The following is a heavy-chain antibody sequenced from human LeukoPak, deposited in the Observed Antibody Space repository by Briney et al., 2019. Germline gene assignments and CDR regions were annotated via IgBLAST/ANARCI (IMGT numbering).Heavy chain of an antibody. Sequence: ASVKVSCKASGYTFTGYYIHWVPQAPGQGLEWMGWISPNSGGTNYAQKLQGRVTMTRDTSISTAYMELSRLRSDDTAVYYCVRGEAYCGGDCYGNWGQGTLVTVSS. J-gene: IGHJ4*02. CDR2: ISPNSGGT. V-gene: IGHV1-2*02. D-gene: IGHD2-21*02. CDR3: VRGEAYCGGDCYGN. CDR1: GYTFTGYY.